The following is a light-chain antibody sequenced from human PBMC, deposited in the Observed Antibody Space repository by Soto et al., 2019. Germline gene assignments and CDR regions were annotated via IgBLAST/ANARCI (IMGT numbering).Light chain of an antibody. CDR3: QQRDSWPIT. V-gene: IGKV3D-20*02. J-gene: IGKJ5*01. Sequence: EIVLTQSPGTLSLSPGERATLSFRSSQSVSSNYLAWYQQRPGQAPRLLIYDASNRATGVPARFSGSGSGTDFTLTINSLEPDDFAVYYCQQRDSWPITFGQGTRLEIK. CDR2: DAS. CDR1: QSVSSNY.